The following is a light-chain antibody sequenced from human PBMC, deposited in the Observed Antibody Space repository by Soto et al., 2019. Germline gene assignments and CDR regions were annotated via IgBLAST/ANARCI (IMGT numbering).Light chain of an antibody. CDR3: CSYAGGFTLI. Sequence: QSALTQPASVSGSPGQSITISCTGTSSDVGSYNLVSWYQQHPGKAPKLMIYEVTKRPSGVSNRFSGSKSGNTASLTISGLQAEDEADYYCCSYAGGFTLIFGGGTKLNVL. CDR1: SSDVGSYNL. V-gene: IGLV2-23*02. J-gene: IGLJ2*01. CDR2: EVT.